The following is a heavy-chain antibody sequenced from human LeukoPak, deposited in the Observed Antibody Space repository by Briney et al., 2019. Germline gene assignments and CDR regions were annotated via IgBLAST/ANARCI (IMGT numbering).Heavy chain of an antibody. V-gene: IGHV4-59*01. CDR3: ARVGENKGFGDPGDYYYMDV. CDR2: IYYSGST. D-gene: IGHD3-10*01. J-gene: IGHJ6*03. Sequence: SETLSLTCTVSGVSISSYYWSWIRQPPGKGLEWIGCIYYSGSTNYNPYLKSRVTISVDTSKNQFSLKLSSVTAADTAVYYCARVGENKGFGDPGDYYYMDVWGKGTTVTVSS. CDR1: GVSISSYY.